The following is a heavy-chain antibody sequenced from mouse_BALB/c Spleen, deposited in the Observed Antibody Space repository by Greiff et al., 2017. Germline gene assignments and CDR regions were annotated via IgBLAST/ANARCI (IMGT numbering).Heavy chain of an antibody. V-gene: IGHV7-3*02. J-gene: IGHJ4*01. CDR1: GFTFTDYY. CDR3: ARDKAGSYAMDY. CDR2: IRNKANGYTT. Sequence: EVKLVESGGGLVQPGGSLRLSCATSGFTFTDYYMSWVRQPPGKALEWLGFIRNKANGYTTEYSASVKGRFTISRDNSQSILYLQMNTLRAEDSAAYDWARDKAGSYAMDYWGQGTSVTVSS. D-gene: IGHD4-1*01.